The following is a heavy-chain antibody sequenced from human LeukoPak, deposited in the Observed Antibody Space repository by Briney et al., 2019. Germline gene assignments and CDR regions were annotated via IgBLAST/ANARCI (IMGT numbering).Heavy chain of an antibody. D-gene: IGHD2-21*01. CDR2: IRYDGGEN. Sequence: PGGSLRLSCTVSGFTVSSNSMSWVRQAPGKGLEWVAFIRYDGGENFYADFAKGRFTISRDNSKNTLSLQLNTLRAEDTALYYCAKDGDDCIDYWGPGTLVTVAS. CDR1: GFTVSSNS. V-gene: IGHV3-30*02. J-gene: IGHJ4*02. CDR3: AKDGDDCIDY.